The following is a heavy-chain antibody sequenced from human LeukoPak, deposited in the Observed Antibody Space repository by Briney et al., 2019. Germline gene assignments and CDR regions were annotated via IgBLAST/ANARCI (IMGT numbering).Heavy chain of an antibody. CDR2: IYHSGST. CDR1: GGSISSGGYY. J-gene: IGHJ4*02. D-gene: IGHD1-26*01. V-gene: IGHV4-30-2*01. CDR3: ARGSVRGSSLPDY. Sequence: PSQTLSLTCTVSGGSISSGGYYWSWIRQPPGKGLEWIGYIYHSGSTYYNPSLKSRVTISVDRSKNQYSLKLSSVTAADTAVYYCARGSVRGSSLPDYWGQGTLVTVSS.